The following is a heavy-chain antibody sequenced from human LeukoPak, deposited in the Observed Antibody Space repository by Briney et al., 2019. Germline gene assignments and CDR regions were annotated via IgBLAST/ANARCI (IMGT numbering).Heavy chain of an antibody. CDR1: GFTFSSNA. D-gene: IGHD2-2*01. CDR2: ISYDGSNK. CDR3: ARGGRSSAAPPYQLLATMDV. J-gene: IGHJ6*02. Sequence: GRSLRLSCAASGFTFSSNAMHWVRQAPGKGLEWVAVISYDGSNKYYADSVKGRFTISRDNSKNSLYLQMNSLRAEDTAVYYCARGGRSSAAPPYQLLATMDVWGQGTTVTVSS. V-gene: IGHV3-30-3*01.